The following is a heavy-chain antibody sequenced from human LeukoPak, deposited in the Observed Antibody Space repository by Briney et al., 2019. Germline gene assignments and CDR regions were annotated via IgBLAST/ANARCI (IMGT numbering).Heavy chain of an antibody. D-gene: IGHD3-22*01. CDR1: GGSISSYY. Sequence: KPSETLSLTCTVSGGSISSYYWSWIRQPPGKGLERIVFIYYSGSTNYNPSLKSRVTISVDTSKNQFSLKLSSVTAADTAVYYCASSYYDSSGPAYWGQGTLVTVSS. J-gene: IGHJ4*02. CDR2: IYYSGST. V-gene: IGHV4-59*01. CDR3: ASSYYDSSGPAY.